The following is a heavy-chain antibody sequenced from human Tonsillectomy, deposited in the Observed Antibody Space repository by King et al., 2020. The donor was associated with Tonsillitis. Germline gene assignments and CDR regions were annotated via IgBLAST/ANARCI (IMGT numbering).Heavy chain of an antibody. CDR1: GGSISSHYY. J-gene: IGHJ4*02. CDR3: ARTPWGYAFDS. Sequence: QLQESGLGLVKPSETLSLTCSVSGGSISSHYYWSWIRRPPGEGLEWIGYVFYNGDTYYSPSLKGRVTISLDTSKNQFSLRLSSVTAADTAVYYCARTPWGYAFDSWGQGTLVTVSS. V-gene: IGHV4-59*01. CDR2: VFYNGDT. D-gene: IGHD2-2*01.